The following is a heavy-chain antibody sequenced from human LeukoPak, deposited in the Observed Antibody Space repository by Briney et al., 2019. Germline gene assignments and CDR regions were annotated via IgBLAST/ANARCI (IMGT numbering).Heavy chain of an antibody. V-gene: IGHV1-18*01. CDR2: ISAYNGNT. Sequence: GASVKVSCKASGYTFTSYGISWVRQAPGQGLEWMGWISAYNGNTNYAQKLQGRVTMTTDTSTSTAYMELRSLRSDDTTVYYCARRTTYYYDNSGYYYSEYWGQGTLVTVSS. D-gene: IGHD3-22*01. CDR3: ARRTTYYYDNSGYYYSEY. J-gene: IGHJ4*02. CDR1: GYTFTSYG.